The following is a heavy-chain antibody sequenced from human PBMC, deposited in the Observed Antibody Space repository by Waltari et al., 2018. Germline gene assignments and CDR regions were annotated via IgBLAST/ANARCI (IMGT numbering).Heavy chain of an antibody. V-gene: IGHV1-2*02. Sequence: VQLVQSGPEAKKPGASVKVSCKASGYNFIDYYMPWVRQAPGQGLEWMGWINPSSGGAKYAQNFQGRVTMTRDTSSRTVYIELSRLTYDDTAMYYCARDGGFDFWGQGTLVSVSS. D-gene: IGHD2-15*01. J-gene: IGHJ4*02. CDR3: ARDGGFDF. CDR2: INPSSGGA. CDR1: GYNFIDYY.